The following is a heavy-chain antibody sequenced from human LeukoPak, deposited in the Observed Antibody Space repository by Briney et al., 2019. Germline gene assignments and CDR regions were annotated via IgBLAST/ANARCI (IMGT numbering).Heavy chain of an antibody. CDR3: ARGWVVRGRRGDAFDI. Sequence: GASVKDSCKASGYTFTSYGISWVRQAPGQGLEWMGWISAYNGNTNYAQKLQGRVTMTTDTSTSTAYMELRSLRSDDTAVYYCARGWVVRGRRGDAFDIWGQGTMVTVSS. V-gene: IGHV1-18*01. CDR2: ISAYNGNT. D-gene: IGHD5-24*01. CDR1: GYTFTSYG. J-gene: IGHJ3*02.